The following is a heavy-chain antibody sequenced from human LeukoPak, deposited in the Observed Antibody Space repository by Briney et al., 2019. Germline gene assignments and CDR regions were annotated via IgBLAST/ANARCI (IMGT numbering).Heavy chain of an antibody. V-gene: IGHV3-30*02. CDR3: AKDRHPIIVVVPAATYFDY. CDR1: GFTFSSYG. CDR2: IRYDGSNK. D-gene: IGHD2-2*01. J-gene: IGHJ4*02. Sequence: GGSLRLSCAASGFTFSSYGMSWVRQALGKGLEWVAFIRYDGSNKYYADSVKGRFTISRDNSKNTLYLQMNSLRAEDTAVYYCAKDRHPIIVVVPAATYFDYWGQGTLVTVSS.